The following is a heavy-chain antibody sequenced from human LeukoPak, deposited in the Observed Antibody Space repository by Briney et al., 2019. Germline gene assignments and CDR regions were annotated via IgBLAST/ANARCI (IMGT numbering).Heavy chain of an antibody. CDR2: INPNSGAT. CDR1: GYTFTGYY. J-gene: IGHJ6*02. D-gene: IGHD3-22*01. Sequence: ASVKVSCKASGYTFTGYYMHWVRQAPGQGLEWMGWINPNSGATNYAQNFQGRVTMTADTSISTAYLDLSRLRSDDSAVYYCARDPIVYAGYYYGMDVWGQGTTVTVSS. V-gene: IGHV1-2*02. CDR3: ARDPIVYAGYYYGMDV.